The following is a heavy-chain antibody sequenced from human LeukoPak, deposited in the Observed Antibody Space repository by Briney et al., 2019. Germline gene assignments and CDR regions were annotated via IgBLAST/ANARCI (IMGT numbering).Heavy chain of an antibody. J-gene: IGHJ4*02. CDR2: TYYRSKWYN. V-gene: IGHV6-1*01. Sequence: SQTLSLTCAISGDSVSSNSASWNWIRQSPARGLEWLGKTYYRSKWYNDYAVSVKSRITINPDTSKNQFSLQLSSVTAADTAVYYCARARGYSYGLVYWGQGTLVTVSS. CDR1: GDSVSSNSAS. D-gene: IGHD5-18*01. CDR3: ARARGYSYGLVY.